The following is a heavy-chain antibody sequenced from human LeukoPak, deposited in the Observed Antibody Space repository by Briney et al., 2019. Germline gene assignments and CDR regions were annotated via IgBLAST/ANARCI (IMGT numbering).Heavy chain of an antibody. Sequence: SETLSLTCTVSGGSISSYYWSWIRQPAGKGLEWIGRIYTLGSTNYNPSLRSRVTMSVDTSKTQFSLKLSSVTAAVTAVYYCARDRIFGVVITPYYYYYGMDVWGQGTTVTVSS. CDR3: ARDRIFGVVITPYYYYYGMDV. CDR1: GGSISSYY. J-gene: IGHJ6*02. D-gene: IGHD3-3*01. CDR2: IYTLGST. V-gene: IGHV4-4*07.